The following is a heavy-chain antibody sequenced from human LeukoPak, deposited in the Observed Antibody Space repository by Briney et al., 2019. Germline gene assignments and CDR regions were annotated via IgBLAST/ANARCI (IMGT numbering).Heavy chain of an antibody. J-gene: IGHJ4*02. CDR2: LYYTGST. D-gene: IGHD6-19*01. V-gene: IGHV4-59*08. CDR3: ARHGSGYSSVFDY. CDR1: GGSITNYY. Sequence: RASETLSLTCTVSGGSITNYYWSWIRQLPGKGLEWIGYLYYTGSTNYNPSLKSRVTISADMSKNQFSLKLRSMTAADTAVYYCARHGSGYSSVFDYWGQGTLVTVSS.